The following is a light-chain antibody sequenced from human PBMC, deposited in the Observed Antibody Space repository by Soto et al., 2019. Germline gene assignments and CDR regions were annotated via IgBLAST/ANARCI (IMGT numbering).Light chain of an antibody. CDR1: QCVSSN. CDR2: GAS. CDR3: QHYNNGPRT. J-gene: IGKJ1*01. V-gene: IGKV3-15*01. Sequence: EIVMTQSTATLSVSPGERATLSCRASQCVSSNLAWYHQKPGQAPRLLIYGASTRATGIPARFSGSGSGTEFPLTLSSLQSEGFAVYYCQHYNNGPRTFGQGTKVEIK.